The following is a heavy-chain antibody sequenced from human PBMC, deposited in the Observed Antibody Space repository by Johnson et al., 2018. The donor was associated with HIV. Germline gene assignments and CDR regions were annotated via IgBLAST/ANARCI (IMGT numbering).Heavy chain of an antibody. CDR1: GLNFSDYG. CDR3: ARTSSGSRNALDI. V-gene: IGHV3-30*04. CDR2: ISFDGTTM. Sequence: QVQLVESGGGVVQPGRSVRLSCAASGLNFSDYGMHWVRQAPGKGLEWVAVISFDGTTMYYSDSVKGRFTISRDNANNSLHLQMNRLRAEDTAVYYCARTSSGSRNALDIWGLGTMVTVSS. J-gene: IGHJ3*02. D-gene: IGHD3-10*01.